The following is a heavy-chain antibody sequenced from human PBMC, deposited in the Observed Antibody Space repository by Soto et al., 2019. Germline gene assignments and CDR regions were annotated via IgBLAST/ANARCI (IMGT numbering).Heavy chain of an antibody. D-gene: IGHD3-22*01. V-gene: IGHV3-7*01. J-gene: IGHJ4*02. Sequence: QPGGSLRLSCAASGFTFSSYWMSWVRQAPGKGLEWVANIKQDGSDKYYVDSVKGRFTISRDNAKNSLYLQMNSLRAEDTAVYYCATTIRSSGYTPRAFDYWGQGTMVTVSS. CDR1: GFTFSSYW. CDR2: IKQDGSDK. CDR3: ATTIRSSGYTPRAFDY.